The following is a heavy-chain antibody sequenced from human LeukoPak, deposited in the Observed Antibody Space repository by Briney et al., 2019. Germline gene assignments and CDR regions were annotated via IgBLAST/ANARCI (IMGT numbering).Heavy chain of an antibody. V-gene: IGHV3-74*01. Sequence: GGSLRLSCTASGFTFSNYPMSWVRQAPGKGLVWVSRINSDGSSTSYADSVKGRFTISRDNAKNTLYLQMNSLRAEDTAVYYCATYLAAAEDYWGQGTLVTVSS. J-gene: IGHJ4*02. CDR3: ATYLAAAEDY. D-gene: IGHD6-13*01. CDR1: GFTFSNYP. CDR2: INSDGSST.